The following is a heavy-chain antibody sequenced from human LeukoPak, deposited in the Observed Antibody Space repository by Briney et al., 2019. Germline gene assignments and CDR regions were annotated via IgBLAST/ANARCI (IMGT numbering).Heavy chain of an antibody. CDR3: ARDTGGSYYFWFDP. CDR1: GGTFSSYA. V-gene: IGHV1-69*04. D-gene: IGHD1-26*01. CDR2: IIPILGIA. J-gene: IGHJ5*02. Sequence: GASVKLSCKASGGTFSSYAISWDRQAPGQGLEWMGRIIPILGIANYAQKFQGRVTITADKSTSTAYMELSSLRSEDTAVYYCARDTGGSYYFWFDPWGQGTLVTVSS.